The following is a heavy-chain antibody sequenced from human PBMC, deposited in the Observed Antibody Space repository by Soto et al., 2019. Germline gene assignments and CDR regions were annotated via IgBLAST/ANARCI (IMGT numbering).Heavy chain of an antibody. CDR2: IYYSGST. CDR1: GGSISSSSYY. CDR3: ARDRKRSGEIAARPNRINWFDP. Sequence: PSETLSLTCAVSGGSISSSSYYWGWIRQPPGKGLEWIGSIYYSGSTYYNPSLKSRVTISVDTSKNQFSLKLSSVTAADTAVYYCARDRKRSGEIAARPNRINWFDPWGQGTLVTVSS. V-gene: IGHV4-39*07. D-gene: IGHD6-6*01. J-gene: IGHJ5*02.